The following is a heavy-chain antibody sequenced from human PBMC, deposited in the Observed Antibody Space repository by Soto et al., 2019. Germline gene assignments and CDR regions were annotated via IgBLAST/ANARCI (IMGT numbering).Heavy chain of an antibody. CDR3: AKEGGYYGSGSYSVGENYYGMDV. V-gene: IGHV3-30*18. Sequence: QVQLVESGGGVVQPGRSLRLSCAASGFTFSSYGMHWVRQAPGKGLEWVAVISYDGSNKYYADSVKGRFTISRDNSKNTLYLKMNRLRAEDTDVYYWAKEGGYYGSGSYSVGENYYGMDVWGQGTTVTVSS. J-gene: IGHJ6*02. CDR1: GFTFSSYG. D-gene: IGHD3-10*01. CDR2: ISYDGSNK.